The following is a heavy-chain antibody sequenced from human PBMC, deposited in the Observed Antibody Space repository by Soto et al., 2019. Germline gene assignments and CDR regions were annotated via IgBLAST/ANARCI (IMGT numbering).Heavy chain of an antibody. J-gene: IGHJ5*02. CDR1: GGSISSSSYF. D-gene: IGHD3-22*01. V-gene: IGHV4-39*01. CDR3: ARHAGYSSGRRWFDP. CDR2: IYHSGST. Sequence: PSETMSLTCTVSGGSISSSSYFWGWIRQPPGKGLEWIGSIYHSGSTSDNPSLRSRVTISVDTSKNQFSLKLSSVTAADTAVYFCARHAGYSSGRRWFDPWGQGTLVTGSS.